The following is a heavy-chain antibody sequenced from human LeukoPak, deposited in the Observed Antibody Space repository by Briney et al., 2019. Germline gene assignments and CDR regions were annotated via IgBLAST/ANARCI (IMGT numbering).Heavy chain of an antibody. D-gene: IGHD2-2*01. Sequence: GGSLRLSCAASGFTFSSYAMHWVRQAPGKGLEWVAVISYDGSNKYYADSVKGRFTISRDNSKNTLYLQMNSLGAEDTAVYYCARNLPAADYWGQGTLVTVSS. CDR2: ISYDGSNK. CDR3: ARNLPAADY. V-gene: IGHV3-30-3*01. CDR1: GFTFSSYA. J-gene: IGHJ4*02.